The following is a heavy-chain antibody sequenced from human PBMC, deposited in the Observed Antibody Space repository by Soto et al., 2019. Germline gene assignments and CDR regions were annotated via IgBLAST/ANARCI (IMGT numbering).Heavy chain of an antibody. Sequence: QVQLVQSGAEVKKPGSSVKVSCKASGGTFSSYAISWVRQAPGQVLEWMGGIIPIFGTANYAQKFQGRVTITADESTSTAYMELSSLRSEDTAVYYCARRCSGGSCSRGATDYWGQGTLVTVSS. CDR2: IIPIFGTA. J-gene: IGHJ4*02. CDR1: GGTFSSYA. CDR3: ARRCSGGSCSRGATDY. V-gene: IGHV1-69*01. D-gene: IGHD2-15*01.